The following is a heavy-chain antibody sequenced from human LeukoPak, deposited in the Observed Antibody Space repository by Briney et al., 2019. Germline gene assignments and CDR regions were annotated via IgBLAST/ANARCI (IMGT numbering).Heavy chain of an antibody. D-gene: IGHD1-26*01. CDR1: GGSISNYY. CDR3: ARGPPSGATRFDN. V-gene: IGHV4-4*07. Sequence: MASETLSLTCTASGGSISNYYWSWIRQPAGKGPEWIGRIHTSGNILYNPSLKSRLTMSVDTSKNQFSLNLRSVTAADTALYYCARGPPSGATRFDNWGQGNLVSVSS. CDR2: IHTSGNI. J-gene: IGHJ4*02.